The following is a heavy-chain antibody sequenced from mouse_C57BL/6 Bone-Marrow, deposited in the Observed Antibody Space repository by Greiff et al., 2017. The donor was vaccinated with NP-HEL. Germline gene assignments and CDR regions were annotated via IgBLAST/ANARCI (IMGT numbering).Heavy chain of an antibody. CDR1: GYAFSSYW. V-gene: IGHV1-80*01. Sequence: QVQLQQSGAELVKPGASVKISCKASGYAFSSYWMNWVKERTGKGLEWIGQIYPGDGDTKYNGKFKGKATLNADKYSSTAYMQVSSLTSEDSAVYFFARGDYGSSRFGYAMDYWGQGTSVTVSS. CDR2: IYPGDGDT. CDR3: ARGDYGSSRFGYAMDY. D-gene: IGHD1-1*01. J-gene: IGHJ4*01.